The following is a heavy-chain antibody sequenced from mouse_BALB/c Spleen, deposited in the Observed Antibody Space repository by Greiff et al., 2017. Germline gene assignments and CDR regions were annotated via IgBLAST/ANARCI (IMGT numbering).Heavy chain of an antibody. Sequence: EVMLVESGGGLVQPGGSLKLSCAASGFTFSSYGMSWVRQTPDKRLELVATINSNGGSTYYPDSVKGRFTISRDNAKNTLYLQMSSLKSEDTAMYYCARELDYWGQGTSVTVSS. CDR2: INSNGGST. V-gene: IGHV5-6-3*01. J-gene: IGHJ4*01. CDR3: ARELDY. CDR1: GFTFSSYG.